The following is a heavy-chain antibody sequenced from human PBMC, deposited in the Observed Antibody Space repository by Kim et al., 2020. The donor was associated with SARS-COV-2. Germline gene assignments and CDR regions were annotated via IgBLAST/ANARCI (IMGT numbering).Heavy chain of an antibody. D-gene: IGHD5-12*01. V-gene: IGHV4-59*01. CDR1: GGSISPYY. Sequence: SETLCLTCTVSGGSISPYYWSWIRQPPGKGLEWIGYISYSRSTNCNPSLKSRVTISLDTSKNQFSLRLSSVTAADTAVYYCARSSHAFRDGYNPFDYWGQGTLVTVSS. J-gene: IGHJ4*02. CDR2: ISYSRST. CDR3: ARSSHAFRDGYNPFDY.